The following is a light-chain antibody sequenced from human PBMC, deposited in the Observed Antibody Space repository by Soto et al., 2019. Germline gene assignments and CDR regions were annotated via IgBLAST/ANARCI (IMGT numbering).Light chain of an antibody. CDR3: AAWDDSLNAWA. CDR1: SSNIGRNT. CDR2: SGD. V-gene: IGLV1-44*01. J-gene: IGLJ3*02. Sequence: QSVLTQPPSASGTPGQRVTLSCSGSSSNIGRNTVKWYRQLPGTAPKLLIGSGDQLPSGVPDRVSASQCGTSGSLAISGLQSEDEADFICAAWDDSLNAWAFGGGTKLTVL.